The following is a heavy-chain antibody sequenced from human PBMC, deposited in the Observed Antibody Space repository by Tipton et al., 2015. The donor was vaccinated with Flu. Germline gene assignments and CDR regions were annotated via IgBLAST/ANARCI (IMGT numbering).Heavy chain of an antibody. D-gene: IGHD6-19*01. CDR2: IYIGGRT. V-gene: IGHV4-4*07. CDR1: SGSINSFY. J-gene: IGHJ3*01. Sequence: TLSLTCSVSSGSINSFYWSWIRQPAGKGLEWIGRIYIGGRTNYNPSLKSRVTMSLDLFKNQISLGLSSLTAADTAVYYCAGERRGGWPFYDAFDFWGQGKMVTVSS. CDR3: AGERRGGWPFYDAFDF.